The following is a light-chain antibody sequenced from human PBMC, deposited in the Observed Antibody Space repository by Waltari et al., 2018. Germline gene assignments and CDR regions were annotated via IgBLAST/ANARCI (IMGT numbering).Light chain of an antibody. Sequence: SYVLTQPPSVSVAPGQTARITCGGDNIGYKGVHWYQQKSGQAPVLVVFDENARPSGIPDRISGSKSESTAALTSSRVEAGDEADYYCQLWDSDSDHWIFGGGTKLTVL. V-gene: IGLV3-21*02. CDR1: NIGYKG. CDR2: DEN. J-gene: IGLJ2*01. CDR3: QLWDSDSDHWI.